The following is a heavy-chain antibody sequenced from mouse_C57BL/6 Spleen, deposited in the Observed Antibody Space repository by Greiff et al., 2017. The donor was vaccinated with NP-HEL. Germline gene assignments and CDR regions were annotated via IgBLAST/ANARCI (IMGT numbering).Heavy chain of an antibody. CDR1: GYTFTSYT. V-gene: IGHV1-4*01. Sequence: VQLQQSGAELARPGASVKMSCKASGYTFTSYTMHWVKQRPGQGLEWIGYITPSSGYTKYNQKFRDKATLTADKSSSTAYMQLSSLTSEDSAVYYCARSHYYGSSYWYFDVWGTGTTVTVSS. CDR3: ARSHYYGSSYWYFDV. D-gene: IGHD1-1*01. CDR2: ITPSSGYT. J-gene: IGHJ1*03.